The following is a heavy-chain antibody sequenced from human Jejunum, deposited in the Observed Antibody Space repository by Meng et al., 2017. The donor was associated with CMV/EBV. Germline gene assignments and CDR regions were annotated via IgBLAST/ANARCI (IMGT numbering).Heavy chain of an antibody. Sequence: GGLGGGLIPPGGSLGLSCSASGLNVMSNDRTWFRQAPGKGLAWVSVLYNGGSTHYADSVKGRFTISRDNSRNTLYLQMTSLRAEDTAVYYCARGTMTTNFEYWGQGTLVTVSS. J-gene: IGHJ4*02. V-gene: IGHV3-53*01. CDR3: ARGTMTTNFEY. D-gene: IGHD4-17*01. CDR1: GLNVMSND. CDR2: LYNGGST.